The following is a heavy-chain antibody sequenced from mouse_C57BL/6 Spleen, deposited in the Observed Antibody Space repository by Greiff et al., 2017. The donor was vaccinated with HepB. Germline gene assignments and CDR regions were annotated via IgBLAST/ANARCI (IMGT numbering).Heavy chain of an antibody. V-gene: IGHV1-77*01. CDR1: GYTFTDYY. Sequence: QVHVKQSGAELVKPRASVKISCKASGYTFTDYYINWVKQRPGQGLEWIGKIGPGSGSTYYNEKFKGKATLTADKSSSTAYMQLSSLTSEDSAVYFCAAYYSNYERNYYAMDYWGQGTSVTVSS. D-gene: IGHD2-5*01. CDR3: AAYYSNYERNYYAMDY. CDR2: IGPGSGST. J-gene: IGHJ4*01.